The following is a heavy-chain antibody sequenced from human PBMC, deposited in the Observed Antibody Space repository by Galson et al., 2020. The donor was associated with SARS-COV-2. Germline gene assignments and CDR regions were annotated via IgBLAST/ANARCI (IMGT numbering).Heavy chain of an antibody. Sequence: ASETLSLTCAVSGGSISSGGYSWSWIRQPPGKGLEWIGYIYHSGSTYYNPSLKSRVTISVDRSKNQFSLKLSSVTAADTAVYYCARERVGGSEAFDIWGQGTMVTVSS. CDR2: IYHSGST. J-gene: IGHJ3*02. CDR1: GGSISSGGYS. V-gene: IGHV4-30-2*01. D-gene: IGHD1-26*01. CDR3: ARERVGGSEAFDI.